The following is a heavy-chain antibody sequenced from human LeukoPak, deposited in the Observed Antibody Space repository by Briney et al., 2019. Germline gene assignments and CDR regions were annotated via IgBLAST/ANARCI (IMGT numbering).Heavy chain of an antibody. J-gene: IGHJ3*02. CDR2: MNPNSGNT. CDR3: AREIYCSSTSCYFDAFDI. Sequence: ASVKVSCKASGYTFTSYDINWVRQATGQGLEWMGWMNPNSGNTGYAQKFQGRVTITRNTSISTAYMELSSLRSEDTAVYYCAREIYCSSTSCYFDAFDIWGQGTMVTVSS. CDR1: GYTFTSYD. V-gene: IGHV1-8*03. D-gene: IGHD2-2*01.